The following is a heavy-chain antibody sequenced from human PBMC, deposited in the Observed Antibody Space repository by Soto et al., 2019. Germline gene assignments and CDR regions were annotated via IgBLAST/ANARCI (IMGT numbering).Heavy chain of an antibody. J-gene: IGHJ4*02. CDR3: AKDLGCSSTSCYEYYFDY. CDR2: ISWNSGSI. V-gene: IGHV3-9*01. CDR1: GFTFDDYA. D-gene: IGHD2-2*01. Sequence: VQLVESGGGLVQPGRSLRLSCAASGFTFDDYAMHWVRQAPGKGLEWVSGISWNSGSIGYADSVKGRFTISRDNAKNSLYLQMNSLRAEDTALYYCAKDLGCSSTSCYEYYFDYWGQGTLVTVSS.